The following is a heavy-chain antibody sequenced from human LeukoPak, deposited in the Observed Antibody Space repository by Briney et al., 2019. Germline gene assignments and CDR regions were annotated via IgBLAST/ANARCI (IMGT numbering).Heavy chain of an antibody. CDR2: IIPIFGTA. J-gene: IGHJ4*02. D-gene: IGHD6-13*01. Sequence: ASVKVSCKVSGGTFSSYAISWVRQAPGQGLEWMGGIIPIFGTANYAQKFQGRVTITADKSTSTAYMELSSLRSEDTAVYYCARGVYSSSWYYFDYWGQGTLVTVSS. CDR1: GGTFSSYA. CDR3: ARGVYSSSWYYFDY. V-gene: IGHV1-69*06.